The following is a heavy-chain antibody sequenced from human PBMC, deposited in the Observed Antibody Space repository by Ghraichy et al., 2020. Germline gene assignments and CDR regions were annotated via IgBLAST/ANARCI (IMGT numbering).Heavy chain of an antibody. CDR3: ARMEAVAGTNFFDY. CDR2: IDWDDDK. J-gene: IGHJ4*02. CDR1: GFSLSTSGVR. V-gene: IGHV2-70*04. Sequence: SGPTLVKPTQTLTLTCTFSGFSLSTSGVRVNWIRQPPGKALEWLARIDWDDDKFYSTSLKTRLTISKDTSKNQVVLTMTNMDPVDTATYYCARMEAVAGTNFFDYWGQGTLVTVSS. D-gene: IGHD6-19*01.